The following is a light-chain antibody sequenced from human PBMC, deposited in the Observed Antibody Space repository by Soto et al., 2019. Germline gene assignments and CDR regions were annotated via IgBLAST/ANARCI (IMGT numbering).Light chain of an antibody. J-gene: IGLJ1*01. CDR2: EVS. V-gene: IGLV2-14*01. CDR1: ISDVGGYNY. Sequence: QSVLTEPASVSGSPGQSITISCTGTISDVGGYNYVSWYQQHPGKAPKLMIYEVSNRPSGVSNRFSGSKSGNTASLTISGLQADDEADYYCISYTVSRSYVFGPGTKVTVL. CDR3: ISYTVSRSYV.